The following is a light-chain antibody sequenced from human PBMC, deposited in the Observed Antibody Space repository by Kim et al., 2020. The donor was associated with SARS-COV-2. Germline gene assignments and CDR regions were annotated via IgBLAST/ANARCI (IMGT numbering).Light chain of an antibody. Sequence: LGQTDRIRCQGESIRSYYESGYKQKPRQAHVLVIYGKNNRPSGIPDRFPGSSSGNAASLTITGAQAEDEADYYCNSRDSSGNHRWVFGGGTQLTVL. CDR2: GKN. J-gene: IGLJ3*02. V-gene: IGLV3-19*01. CDR3: NSRDSSGNHRWV. CDR1: SIRSYY.